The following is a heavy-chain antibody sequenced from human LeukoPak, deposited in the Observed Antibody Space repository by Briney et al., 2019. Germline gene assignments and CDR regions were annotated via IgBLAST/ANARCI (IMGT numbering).Heavy chain of an antibody. Sequence: SETLSLTCNVSGGSISSYYWSWIRQPPGKGLEWIGYIYYSGNTNYNPSLNSRVTISAGTSNNQFSLKLSSVTAADTAMYYCARQRDNALAYFDYWGQGTLVTVSS. CDR2: IYYSGNT. CDR1: GGSISSYY. CDR3: ARQRDNALAYFDY. D-gene: IGHD1-14*01. J-gene: IGHJ4*02. V-gene: IGHV4-59*08.